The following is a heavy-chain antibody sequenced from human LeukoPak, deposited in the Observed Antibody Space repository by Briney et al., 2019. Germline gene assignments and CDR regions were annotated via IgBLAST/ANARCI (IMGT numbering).Heavy chain of an antibody. V-gene: IGHV1-2*02. CDR1: GYTFTGYY. J-gene: IGHJ4*02. D-gene: IGHD2-15*01. CDR2: INPYSGGT. Sequence: ASVKVSCKASGYTFTGYYMHWVRQAPGQGLEWMGWINPYSGGTNYAQKFQGRVTMTRDTSISTAYMELSRLRSDDTAVYYCAMALGYCSGGSCYSFSHWGQGTLVTVSS. CDR3: AMALGYCSGGSCYSFSH.